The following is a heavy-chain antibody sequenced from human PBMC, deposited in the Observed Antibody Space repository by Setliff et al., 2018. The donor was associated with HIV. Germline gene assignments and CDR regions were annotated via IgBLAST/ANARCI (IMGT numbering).Heavy chain of an antibody. D-gene: IGHD7-27*01. V-gene: IGHV4-39*07. CDR2: INHSGST. Sequence: SETLSLTCSVSGGSFSSDSYYWGWIRQFPGKGLEWIGEINHSGSTNYNPSLKSRVTISLDTSKNQFSLKLSSVTAADTAVYYCAKLTPFDYWGQGTLVTVSS. J-gene: IGHJ4*02. CDR1: GGSFSSDSYY. CDR3: AKLTPFDY.